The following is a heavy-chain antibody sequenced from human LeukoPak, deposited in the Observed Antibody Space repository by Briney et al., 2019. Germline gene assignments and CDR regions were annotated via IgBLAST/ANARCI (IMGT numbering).Heavy chain of an antibody. CDR3: ARGRRNWYSSSPPRY. CDR2: IDYSGRT. CDR1: GGSISNYY. V-gene: IGHV4-59*08. J-gene: IGHJ4*02. D-gene: IGHD6-6*01. Sequence: KSSETLSLTCTVSGGSISNYYWSWIRQPPGKGLEWIGYIDYSGRTNYNPSLKSRVTISVDTSKNQFSLKLSSVTAADTAVYYCARGRRNWYSSSPPRYWGQGTLVTVSS.